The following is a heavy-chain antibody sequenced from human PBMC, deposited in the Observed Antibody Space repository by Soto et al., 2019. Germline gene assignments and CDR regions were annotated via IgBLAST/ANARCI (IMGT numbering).Heavy chain of an antibody. V-gene: IGHV1-18*04. Sequence: GASVKVSCKASGYTFTSYGISWVRQTPGQGLEWMGWISAYNGNTNYAQKLQGRVTMTTDTSTSTAYMELRSLRSDDTAVYYCARDSPLGSSSSGYYYCGMDVWGQGTTVTVSS. D-gene: IGHD6-6*01. J-gene: IGHJ6*02. CDR3: ARDSPLGSSSSGYYYCGMDV. CDR2: ISAYNGNT. CDR1: GYTFTSYG.